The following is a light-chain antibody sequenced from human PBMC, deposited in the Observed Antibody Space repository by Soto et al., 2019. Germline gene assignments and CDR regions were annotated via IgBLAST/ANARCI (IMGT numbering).Light chain of an antibody. CDR1: QSVGGS. CDR2: DTS. J-gene: IGKJ5*01. V-gene: IGKV3-11*01. CDR3: QKRSNWIT. Sequence: EIVLTQSPATLSLFPGERATLSCRASQSVGGSLAWYQQKPGQAPRLLLYDTSSRATGIPARFSGSGSGTDFTLTISSLEPEDFAVYYCQKRSNWITFGQGTRLEIE.